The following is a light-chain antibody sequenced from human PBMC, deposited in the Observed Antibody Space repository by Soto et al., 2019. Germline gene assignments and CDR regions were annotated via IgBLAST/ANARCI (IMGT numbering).Light chain of an antibody. CDR1: SSDIGGYHY. J-gene: IGLJ2*01. V-gene: IGLV2-14*01. Sequence: QSALTQPASVSGSPGQSITISCTGTSSDIGGYHYVSWYQQHPGKAPKLMIYEVDNRPSGVSNRFSGSKSGNTASLTISGLQADDEADYYCSSYTTSNTVIFGGGTKLTVL. CDR3: SSYTTSNTVI. CDR2: EVD.